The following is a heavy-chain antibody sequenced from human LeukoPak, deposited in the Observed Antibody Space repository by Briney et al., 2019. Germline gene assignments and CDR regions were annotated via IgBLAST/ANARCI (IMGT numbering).Heavy chain of an antibody. V-gene: IGHV3-53*01. D-gene: IGHD6-13*01. CDR3: AREYSSSWPYHPYFDY. Sequence: GGSLRLSCAASKFTVSSKYMSWVRQAPGKGLEWVSVIYSCGSTHYADSVKGRFTISRDNSKNTLYLQMNSLRAEDTAVYYCAREYSSSWPYHPYFDYWGQGTLVTVSS. J-gene: IGHJ4*02. CDR2: IYSCGST. CDR1: KFTVSSKY.